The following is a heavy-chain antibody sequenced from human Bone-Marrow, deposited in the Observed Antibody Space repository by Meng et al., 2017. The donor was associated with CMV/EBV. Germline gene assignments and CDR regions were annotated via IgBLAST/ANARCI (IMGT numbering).Heavy chain of an antibody. CDR2: IIPIRGIA. CDR1: GGTFSSCT. Sequence: SVKVSCKASGGTFSSCTISWVRQAPGQGLEWMGRIIPIRGIANYAKKFQGRVTITADKSTSIAYMELSSLGSEDTAVYYCARVRDYGSGSYYKVPLYYGMDVWGQGTTVTVSS. CDR3: ARVRDYGSGSYYKVPLYYGMDV. D-gene: IGHD3-10*01. J-gene: IGHJ6*02. V-gene: IGHV1-69*02.